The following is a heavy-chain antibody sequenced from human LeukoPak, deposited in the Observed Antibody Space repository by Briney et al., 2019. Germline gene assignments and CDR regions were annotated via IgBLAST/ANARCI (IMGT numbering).Heavy chain of an antibody. CDR1: GFTFDDYG. J-gene: IGHJ3*02. V-gene: IGHV3-20*04. D-gene: IGHD1-26*01. CDR2: INWNGGST. CDR3: AGALGVGATSDAFNI. Sequence: GGPLRLSCAACGFTFDDYGMSWLRQAPGKGLEWVSGINWNGGSTGYADSVEGRFTISRDNAKNSLYLQMNSLRAEHTTLYCSAGALGVGATSDAFNIGARGTMFTVPS.